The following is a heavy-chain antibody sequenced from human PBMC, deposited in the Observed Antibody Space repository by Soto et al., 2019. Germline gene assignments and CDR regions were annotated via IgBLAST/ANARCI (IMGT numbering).Heavy chain of an antibody. CDR3: ARVTTMNIAARPSYYYYYMDV. CDR2: IYYSGST. V-gene: IGHV4-59*01. Sequence: PSETLSLTCTVSGGSISSYYWSWIRQPPGKGLEWIGYIYYSGSTNCNPSLKSRVTISVDTSKNQFSLKLSSVTAADTAVYYCARVTTMNIAARPSYYYYYMDVWGKGTTVTVSS. J-gene: IGHJ6*03. CDR1: GGSISSYY. D-gene: IGHD6-6*01.